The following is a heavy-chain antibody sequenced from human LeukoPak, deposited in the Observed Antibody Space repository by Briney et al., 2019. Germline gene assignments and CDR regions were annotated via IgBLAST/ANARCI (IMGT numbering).Heavy chain of an antibody. D-gene: IGHD1-14*01. CDR3: ARERNSFSLSMDV. J-gene: IGHJ6*03. CDR1: GGSISSSSYY. Sequence: SETLSLTCTVSGGSISSSSYYWGWIRQPPGKGLEWIGSIYYSGSTYYNPSLKSRVTISVDTSKNQFSLKLSSVTAADTAVYYCARERNSFSLSMDVWGKGTTVTISS. CDR2: IYYSGST. V-gene: IGHV4-39*07.